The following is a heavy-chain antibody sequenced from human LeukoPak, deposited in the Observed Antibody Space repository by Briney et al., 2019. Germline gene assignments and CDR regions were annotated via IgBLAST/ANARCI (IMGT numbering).Heavy chain of an antibody. CDR1: GYTFTGYY. V-gene: IGHV1-2*02. CDR3: ARDSGYEGRYYYMDV. CDR2: INPDSGGT. D-gene: IGHD5-12*01. J-gene: IGHJ6*03. Sequence: ASVKVSCKASGYTFTGYYMHWVRQAPGQGLEWMGWINPDSGGTNYAQKFQGRVTMTRDTSISTAYMELSRLRSDDTAVYYCARDSGYEGRYYYMDVWGKGTTVTVSS.